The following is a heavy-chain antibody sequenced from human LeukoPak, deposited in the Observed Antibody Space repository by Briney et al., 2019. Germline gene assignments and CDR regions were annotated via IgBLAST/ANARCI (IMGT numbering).Heavy chain of an antibody. D-gene: IGHD3-9*01. V-gene: IGHV4-61*02. CDR1: GGSISSGSYY. CDR3: ARTYYDILTGENDAFDI. J-gene: IGHJ3*02. CDR2: IYTSGST. Sequence: PSETLSLTCTVSGGSISSGSYYWSWIRQPAGKGLEWIGRIYTSGSTNYNPSLKSRVTISVDTSKNQFSLKPSSVTAADTAVYYCARTYYDILTGENDAFDILGQGTMVTVSS.